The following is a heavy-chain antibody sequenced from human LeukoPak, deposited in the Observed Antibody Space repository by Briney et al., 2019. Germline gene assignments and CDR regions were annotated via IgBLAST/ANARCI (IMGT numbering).Heavy chain of an antibody. CDR3: ASTVSGFGELNY. J-gene: IGHJ4*02. V-gene: IGHV3-66*02. Sequence: GGSLRLSCAASGFTVSSNYMTWVRQAPGRGLEWVSVIYSGGSTYYADSVKGRFTISRDNSKNTLYLQMNSLRAEDTAVYYCASTVSGFGELNYWGQGTLVTVSS. CDR2: IYSGGST. CDR1: GFTVSSNY. D-gene: IGHD3-10*01.